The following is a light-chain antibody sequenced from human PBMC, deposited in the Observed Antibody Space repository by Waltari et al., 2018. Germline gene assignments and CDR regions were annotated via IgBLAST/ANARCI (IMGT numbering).Light chain of an antibody. CDR2: PAS. J-gene: IGKJ2*01. CDR1: QSVTSN. Sequence: EIVMTQSPATLSVSPGDRANISCRASQSVTSNLAWYQQKPGQAPRLLIYPASTRATGGPARFSGSGSGTHFTLTISSLQSEDFAVYYCQQYDNWPPYTFGQGTNLEIK. CDR3: QQYDNWPPYT. V-gene: IGKV3-15*01.